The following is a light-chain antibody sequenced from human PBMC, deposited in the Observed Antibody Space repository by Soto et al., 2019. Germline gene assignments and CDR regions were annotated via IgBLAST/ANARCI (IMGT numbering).Light chain of an antibody. Sequence: EIVMTKSAATLSVSPGEGATLSCRASQGIGDTLAWYQQKPGQTPRLLIYDTSIRATGVPARFSGSGSGTEFTLTISSLQSEDFAVYYCQQYNNWPPTWTVGQGTKVDIK. V-gene: IGKV3-15*01. J-gene: IGKJ1*01. CDR2: DTS. CDR1: QGIGDT. CDR3: QQYNNWPPTWT.